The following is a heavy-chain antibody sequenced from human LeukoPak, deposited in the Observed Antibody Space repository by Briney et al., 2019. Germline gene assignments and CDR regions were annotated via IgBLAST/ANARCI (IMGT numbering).Heavy chain of an antibody. CDR3: ASVRSLMVRGVPPYYYYYMDV. CDR1: GGSFSGYY. CDR2: INHSGST. Sequence: PSETLSLTCAVYGGSFSGYYWNWIRQPPGKGLEWIGEINHSGSTNYNPSLESRVTISVDTSKNQFSLKLSSVTAADTAVYYCASVRSLMVRGVPPYYYYYMDVWGKGTTVTVSS. J-gene: IGHJ6*03. V-gene: IGHV4-34*01. D-gene: IGHD3-10*01.